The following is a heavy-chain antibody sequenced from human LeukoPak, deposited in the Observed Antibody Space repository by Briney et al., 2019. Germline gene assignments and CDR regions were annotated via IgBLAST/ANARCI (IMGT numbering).Heavy chain of an antibody. CDR3: ARINYDFSSGYYPPWFDP. CDR1: GFSLSTSGVG. Sequence: SGPTLVNPTQTLTLTCTFSGFSLSTSGVGVGWIRQPPGKALEWLALIYWDDDKRYSPSLKSRLTITKDTSKNQVVLTMTNMDPVDTATYYCARINYDFSSGYYPPWFDPWGQGTLVTVSS. CDR2: IYWDDDK. V-gene: IGHV2-5*02. J-gene: IGHJ5*02. D-gene: IGHD3-3*01.